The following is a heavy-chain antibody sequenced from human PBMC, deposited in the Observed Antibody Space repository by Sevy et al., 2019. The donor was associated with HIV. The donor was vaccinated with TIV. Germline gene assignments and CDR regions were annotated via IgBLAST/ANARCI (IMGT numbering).Heavy chain of an antibody. CDR2: FDPEDDEK. CDR3: ATTKDYYESSGYPFDY. CDR1: KYTLTEWA. Sequence: ASVKVSCKVSKYTLTEWAIHWVRQAPGKGLEWVATFDPEDDEKIYAQKFQGRVTLTEDRSTDPAYMELSSLRSDDPAVYYCATTKDYYESSGYPFDYWGQGTLVTVSS. J-gene: IGHJ4*02. V-gene: IGHV1-24*01. D-gene: IGHD3-22*01.